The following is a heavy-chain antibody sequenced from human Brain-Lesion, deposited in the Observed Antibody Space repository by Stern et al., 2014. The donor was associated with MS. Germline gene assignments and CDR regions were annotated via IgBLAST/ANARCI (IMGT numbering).Heavy chain of an antibody. CDR2: VNNDGRRT. Sequence: EVQLEESGGGLVQPGGSLRLSCAASGFTFSHYWMHWVRQAPGKGLLWVSRVNNDGRRTSYADSVKGRFTMSRDNAKNTLYLQMNSLRVEDTAIYYCARGERWFDSWGQGTLVTVSS. V-gene: IGHV3-74*02. CDR1: GFTFSHYW. D-gene: IGHD3-10*01. CDR3: ARGERWFDS. J-gene: IGHJ5*01.